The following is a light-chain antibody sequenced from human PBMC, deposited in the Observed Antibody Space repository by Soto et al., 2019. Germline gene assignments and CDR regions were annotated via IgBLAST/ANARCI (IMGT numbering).Light chain of an antibody. J-gene: IGKJ1*01. CDR1: QSISSW. CDR2: DAS. Sequence: DIQMTQSPSSLSASVGDRVTITCRASQSISSWLAWYQQKPGKAPKLLIYDASNLGSGVQSRFSGSGSGTDFTLTIRGLQPDDFTTYYCQQYTSYSRAFGQGTKVDIK. V-gene: IGKV1-5*01. CDR3: QQYTSYSRA.